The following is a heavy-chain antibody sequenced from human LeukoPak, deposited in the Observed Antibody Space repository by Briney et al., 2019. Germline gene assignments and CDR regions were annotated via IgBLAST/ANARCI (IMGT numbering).Heavy chain of an antibody. V-gene: IGHV3-30*04. D-gene: IGHD2-15*01. CDR2: ISYDGSNK. Sequence: SCKASGYTFSSYAMHWVRQAPGKGLEWVAVISYDGSNKYYADSVKGRFTISRDNSKNTLYLQMNSLRAEDTAVYYCARGSGVVVAAKGFQHWGQGTLVTVSS. CDR3: ARGSGVVVAAKGFQH. CDR1: GYTFSSYA. J-gene: IGHJ1*01.